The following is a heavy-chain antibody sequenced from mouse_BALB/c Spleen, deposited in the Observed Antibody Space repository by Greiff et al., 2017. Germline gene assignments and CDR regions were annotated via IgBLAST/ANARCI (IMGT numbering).Heavy chain of an antibody. V-gene: IGHV5-6-5*01. CDR2: ISSGGST. Sequence: EVQLVESGGGLVKPGGSLKLSCAASGFTFSSYAMSWVRQTPEKRLEWVASISSGGSTYYPDSVKGRFTISRDNARNILYLQMSSLRSEDTAMYYCARARYDYGSFDYWGQGTTLTVSS. CDR3: ARARYDYGSFDY. J-gene: IGHJ2*01. CDR1: GFTFSSYA. D-gene: IGHD2-4*01.